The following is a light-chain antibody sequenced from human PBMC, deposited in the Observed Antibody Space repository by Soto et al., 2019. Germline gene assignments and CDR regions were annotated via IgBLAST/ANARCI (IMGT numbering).Light chain of an antibody. CDR2: AAV. CDR1: QGISQY. V-gene: IGKV1-9*01. CDR3: QQVNYYPFT. Sequence: DIHMTQSQSLLSASVGDSVTITCRASQGISQYVAWYQQKPGKAPKLLIYAAVVLQGGIPSRFSGSGSATEFILTISGLQPEDFATYYCQQVNYYPFTFGGGTRVEIK. J-gene: IGKJ4*01.